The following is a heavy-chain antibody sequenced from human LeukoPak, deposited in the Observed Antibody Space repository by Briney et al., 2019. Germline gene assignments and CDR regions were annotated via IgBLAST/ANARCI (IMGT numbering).Heavy chain of an antibody. Sequence: PGGSLRLSCEASGFTFSSYWMHWVRQAPGKGLVWVSRINTEESSTSYADSVRGRFTISRDNAKNTLYLQMNSLRAEDTAVYYCAAGVSLYYCGQGTLVTVSS. J-gene: IGHJ4*02. V-gene: IGHV3-74*01. CDR1: GFTFSSYW. D-gene: IGHD3-3*01. CDR3: AAGVSLYY. CDR2: INTEESST.